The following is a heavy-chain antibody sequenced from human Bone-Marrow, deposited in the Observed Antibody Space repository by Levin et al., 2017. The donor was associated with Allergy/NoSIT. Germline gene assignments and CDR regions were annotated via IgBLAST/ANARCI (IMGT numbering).Heavy chain of an antibody. Sequence: GESLKISCKASGYTFTDYYIQWVRQPPGQGLEWVGWMNPENGYTNLGQKFQGRVAMTRDTSISTAYLELRGLTSDDTAVYYCATDPLGWIDFDYWGPGSLVSVSS. J-gene: IGHJ4*02. CDR1: GYTFTDYY. CDR2: MNPENGYT. D-gene: IGHD6-19*01. CDR3: ATDPLGWIDFDY. V-gene: IGHV1-2*02.